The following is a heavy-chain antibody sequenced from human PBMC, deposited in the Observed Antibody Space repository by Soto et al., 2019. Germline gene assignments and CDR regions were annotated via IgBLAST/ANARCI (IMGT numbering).Heavy chain of an antibody. CDR3: ARAHTAMVTNYYYMDV. CDR2: IIPIFGTA. V-gene: IGHV1-69*13. D-gene: IGHD5-18*01. Sequence: ASVKVSCKASGGTFSSYAISWVRQVPGQGLEWMGGIIPIFGTANYAQKFQGRVTITADESTSTAYMELSSLRSEDTAVYYCARAHTAMVTNYYYMDVWGKGTTVTVSS. J-gene: IGHJ6*03. CDR1: GGTFSSYA.